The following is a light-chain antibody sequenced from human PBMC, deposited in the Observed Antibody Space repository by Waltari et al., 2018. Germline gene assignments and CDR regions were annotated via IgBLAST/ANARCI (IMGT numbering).Light chain of an antibody. CDR3: QSFDNMLSGGVV. V-gene: IGLV1-40*01. CDR2: GNS. Sequence: SVLTQPPSVSGTPGPRVTISCSGSTSNIGAGHDFHWYQPLPGTAPKLLIYGNSNRPSGVPDRFSGSKSGTSASLAITGLQADDEADYFCQSFDNMLSGGVVFGGGTKLAVL. J-gene: IGLJ2*01. CDR1: TSNIGAGHD.